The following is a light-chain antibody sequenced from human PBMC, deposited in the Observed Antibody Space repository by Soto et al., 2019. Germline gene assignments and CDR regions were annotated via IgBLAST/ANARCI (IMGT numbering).Light chain of an antibody. CDR1: QDIRKY. V-gene: IGKV1-33*01. CDR2: DAS. Sequence: DIQMTQSPSSLSASVGDRVTITCQASQDIRKYLNWYQQKPGKAPKLLIYDASNLQTGVPSRFSVSGSGTDYTLTISSLQPEDFATYYCQQDNNLPWTFVQGTKVEIK. CDR3: QQDNNLPWT. J-gene: IGKJ1*01.